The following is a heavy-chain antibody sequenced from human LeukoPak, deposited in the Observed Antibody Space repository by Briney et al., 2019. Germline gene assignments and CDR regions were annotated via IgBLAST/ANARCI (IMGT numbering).Heavy chain of an antibody. D-gene: IGHD4-17*01. CDR2: IPYDGNNR. CDR3: AKDNYDYGDYDGGDY. Sequence: PGRSLRLSCAASGFTFSSYAMHWVRQAPGKGLEWVAVIPYDGNNRKYADSVKGRFTISRDNSKNTLYLQMNSLRAEDTAVYYCAKDNYDYGDYDGGDYWGQGTLVTVSS. V-gene: IGHV3-30*04. J-gene: IGHJ4*02. CDR1: GFTFSSYA.